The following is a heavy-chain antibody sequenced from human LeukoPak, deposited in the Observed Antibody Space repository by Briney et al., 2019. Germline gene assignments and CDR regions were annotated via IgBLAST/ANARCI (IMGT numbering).Heavy chain of an antibody. CDR3: AKDLQGSGWHPYYFDY. Sequence: GGSLRLSCAASGFTFSSYAMSWVRQAPGKGLEWVSAISGSGGSTYYADSVKGRFTISRDNSKNTLYLQMNSLRAEDTAVYYCAKDLQGSGWHPYYFDYWGQGTLVTVSS. V-gene: IGHV3-23*01. J-gene: IGHJ4*02. CDR1: GFTFSSYA. CDR2: ISGSGGST. D-gene: IGHD6-19*01.